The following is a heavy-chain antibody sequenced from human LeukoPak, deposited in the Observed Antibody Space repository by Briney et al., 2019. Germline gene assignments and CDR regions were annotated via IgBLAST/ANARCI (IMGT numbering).Heavy chain of an antibody. V-gene: IGHV4-59*05. CDR3: ARQEYWGSFDY. Sequence: SETLSLTCTVSGGSTSSYYWSWIRQPPGKGLEWIGSIYYSGSTYYNPSLKSRVTISVDTSKNQFSLKLSSVTAADTAVYYCARQEYWGSFDYWGQGTLVTVSS. CDR2: IYYSGST. J-gene: IGHJ4*02. CDR1: GGSTSSYY. D-gene: IGHD2-8*02.